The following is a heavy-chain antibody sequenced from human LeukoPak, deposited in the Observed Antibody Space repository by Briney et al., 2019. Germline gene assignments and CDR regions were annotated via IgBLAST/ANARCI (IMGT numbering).Heavy chain of an antibody. V-gene: IGHV3-74*01. D-gene: IGHD3-22*01. CDR3: ARESHAYDSSGYFDY. Sequence: GGSLRLSCAASGFTFSSYWMHWVRQAPGKGLVWVSRINSDGSSTSYADSVKGRFTISRDNAKNTLYLQMNSLRAEDTAVYYCARESHAYDSSGYFDYWGQGTLVTVSS. CDR1: GFTFSSYW. CDR2: INSDGSST. J-gene: IGHJ4*02.